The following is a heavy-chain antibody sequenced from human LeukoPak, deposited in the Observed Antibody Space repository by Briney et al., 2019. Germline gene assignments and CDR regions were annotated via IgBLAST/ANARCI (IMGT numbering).Heavy chain of an antibody. CDR2: IYYSGST. V-gene: IGHV4-39*01. CDR1: GGSISGSSYY. CDR3: ARGRNTAMVTLYHPGFDY. Sequence: SETLSLTCTVSGGSISGSSYYWGWIRQPPGKGLEWIGSIYYSGSTYYNPSLKSRVTISVDTSKNQFSLKLSSVTAADTAVYYCARGRNTAMVTLYHPGFDYWGQGTLVTVSS. J-gene: IGHJ4*02. D-gene: IGHD5-18*01.